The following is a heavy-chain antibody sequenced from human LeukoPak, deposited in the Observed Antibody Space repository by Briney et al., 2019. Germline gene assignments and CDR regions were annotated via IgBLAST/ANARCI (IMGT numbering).Heavy chain of an antibody. J-gene: IGHJ4*02. CDR1: GFSISGYW. CDR3: ARTNIVVVVAATSDY. Sequence: GGSLRLSCAASGFSISGYWMHWVRQAAGEGLVWVSRMHSDWTTINYEDSVKGRFTISRDNSKNTLYLQMNSLRAEDTAVYYCARTNIVVVVAATSDYWGQGTLVTVSS. CDR2: MHSDWTTI. D-gene: IGHD2-15*01. V-gene: IGHV3-74*01.